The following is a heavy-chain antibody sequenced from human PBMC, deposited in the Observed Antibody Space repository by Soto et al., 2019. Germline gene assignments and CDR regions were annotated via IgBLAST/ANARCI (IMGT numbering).Heavy chain of an antibody. J-gene: IGHJ6*03. CDR3: AKRVAPTYNNYYYVDV. CDR2: ISWNSGNI. D-gene: IGHD4-4*01. Sequence: GGSLRLSCAASGFTFDDYAMHWVRQAPGKGLEWVSGISWNSGNIGYADSVKGRFTMSRDNDKNSLYLQMNSLRVEDTALYYCAKRVAPTYNNYYYVDVWGKGTTVTVSS. V-gene: IGHV3-9*01. CDR1: GFTFDDYA.